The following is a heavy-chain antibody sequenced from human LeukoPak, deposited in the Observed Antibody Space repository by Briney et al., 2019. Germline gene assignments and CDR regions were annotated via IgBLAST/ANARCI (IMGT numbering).Heavy chain of an antibody. V-gene: IGHV1-2*02. CDR2: INPNSGGT. J-gene: IGHJ5*02. CDR3: ARGRLWFGEGGFDP. D-gene: IGHD3-10*01. Sequence: ASVKVSCKASGYTFTGYYMHWVRQAPGQGLEWMGWINPNSGGTNYAQKFQGRVTMTRDTSISTAYMELSRLRSDDTAVCYCARGRLWFGEGGFDPWGQGTLVTVSS. CDR1: GYTFTGYY.